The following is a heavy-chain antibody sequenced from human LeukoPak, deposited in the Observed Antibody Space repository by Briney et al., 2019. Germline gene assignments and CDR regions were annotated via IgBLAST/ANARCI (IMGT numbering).Heavy chain of an antibody. D-gene: IGHD3-3*01. CDR2: MYYSGST. V-gene: IGHV4-39*01. J-gene: IGHJ4*02. CDR3: ATSVRGSGYYIEVY. CDR1: GGSISSSNYY. Sequence: PSETLSLTCTVSGGSISSSNYYWGWIRQPPGKGLEWIGNMYYSGSTYYNPSLKSRVTISVDTSKTQFSLKLSSVTAADTAVYYCATSVRGSGYYIEVYWGQGTLVTVSS.